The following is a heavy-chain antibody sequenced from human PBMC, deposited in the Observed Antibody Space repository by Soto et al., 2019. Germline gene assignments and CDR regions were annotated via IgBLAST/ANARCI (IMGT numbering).Heavy chain of an antibody. J-gene: IGHJ4*02. Sequence: QLQLQESGPGLVKPSETLSLTCTVSGGSISSSSYYWGWIRQPPGKGLEWIGSIYYSGSTYYNPSLKSRVTISVDTSKNQFSLKLSSVTAADTAVYYCARPYSISWYDYWGQGTLVTVSS. CDR2: IYYSGST. CDR1: GGSISSSSYY. CDR3: ARPYSISWYDY. V-gene: IGHV4-39*01. D-gene: IGHD6-13*01.